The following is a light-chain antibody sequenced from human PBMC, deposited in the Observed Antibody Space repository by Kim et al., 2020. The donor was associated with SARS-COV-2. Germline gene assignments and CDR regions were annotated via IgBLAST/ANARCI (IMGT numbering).Light chain of an antibody. CDR2: EVT. CDR1: SSDVGAYNY. CDR3: CSYGGSNNFYV. V-gene: IGLV2-8*01. J-gene: IGLJ1*01. Sequence: QSALAQPPSASGSPGQSVTISCTGTSSDVGAYNYVTWYQQHPGKAPKLMIFEVTKRPSGVPDRFSGSKSGNTASLTISGLQAEDEADYYCCSYGGSNNFYVFGSETKVTVL.